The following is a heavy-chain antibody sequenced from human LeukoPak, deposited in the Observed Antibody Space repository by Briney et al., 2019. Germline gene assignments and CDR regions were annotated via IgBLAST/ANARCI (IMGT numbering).Heavy chain of an antibody. CDR1: GFSFGSYG. V-gene: IGHV3-33*01. CDR2: AYGDGNSK. D-gene: IGHD2-8*02. Sequence: GGSLRLSCAAPGFSFGSYGMHWVRQAPGTGLEWVAVAYGDGNSKYYADSVKGRFTISKDVSENTLYLQMRSLRAEDTAIYFCATGGGFFYSHWGQGTLVTVSS. J-gene: IGHJ1*01. CDR3: ATGGGFFYSH.